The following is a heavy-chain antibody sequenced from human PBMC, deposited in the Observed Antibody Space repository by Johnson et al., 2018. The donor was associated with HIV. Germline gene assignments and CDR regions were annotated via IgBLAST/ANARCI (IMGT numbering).Heavy chain of an antibody. CDR1: AFTFSSYG. D-gene: IGHD3-16*01. Sequence: VLLVESGGGGVQPGRSLRLSCAASAFTFSSYGMHWVRQAPGKGLQWVSYISGSGSIIYSTDSVQGRFTISRDNVKNSLYLQMDSLRPEDTAVYYCARSRHGGIQPSDAFDVWGQGTMVTVSS. V-gene: IGHV3-48*04. J-gene: IGHJ3*01. CDR2: ISGSGSII. CDR3: ARSRHGGIQPSDAFDV.